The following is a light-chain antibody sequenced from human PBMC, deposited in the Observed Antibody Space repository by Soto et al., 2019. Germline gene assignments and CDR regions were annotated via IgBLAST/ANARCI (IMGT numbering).Light chain of an antibody. Sequence: DIQLTQSPSSLSASVGDRVTISCRASQYVSHYLNWYQQRPGKAPKLLIYTASSLQSGVPTRFSGSASGTDFTLTISSLQPEDFATYYCQQSYSTGETFGQGTKLEIK. CDR2: TAS. J-gene: IGKJ2*01. CDR1: QYVSHY. CDR3: QQSYSTGET. V-gene: IGKV1-39*01.